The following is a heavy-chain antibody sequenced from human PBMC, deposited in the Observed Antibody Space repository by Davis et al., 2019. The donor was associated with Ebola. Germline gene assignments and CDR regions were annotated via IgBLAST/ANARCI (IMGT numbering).Heavy chain of an antibody. Sequence: SETLSLTCTVSGGSIRTHYWSWIRQSPGKGLEWIGYGYYGGRTDYNPSLKSRAIISVDTSKNHFSLTLTSVTASDTAIYYCARDHFGSGSTIDAWGQGTLVTVSS. CDR1: GGSIRTHY. J-gene: IGHJ5*02. D-gene: IGHD3-10*01. CDR2: GYYGGRT. CDR3: ARDHFGSGSTIDA. V-gene: IGHV4-59*11.